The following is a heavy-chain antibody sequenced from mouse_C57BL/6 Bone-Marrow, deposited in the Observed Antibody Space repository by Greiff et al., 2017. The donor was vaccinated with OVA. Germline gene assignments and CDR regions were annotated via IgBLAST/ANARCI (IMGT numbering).Heavy chain of an antibody. CDR2: IYPGSGST. J-gene: IGHJ2*01. CDR1: GYTFTIYW. CDR3: ASREGYAMPDY. V-gene: IGHV1-55*01. D-gene: IGHD3-1*01. Sequence: VQLQQPGAELVKPGASVKMSCKASGYTFTIYWITWVKQRPGQGLEWIGDIYPGSGSTNYNEKFKSKATLTVDTSSSTAYMQLSSLTSEDSAVYYCASREGYAMPDYWGQGTTLTVTS.